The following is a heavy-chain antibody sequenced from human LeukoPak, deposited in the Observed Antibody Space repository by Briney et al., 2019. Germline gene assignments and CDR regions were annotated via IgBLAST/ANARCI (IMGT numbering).Heavy chain of an antibody. CDR3: ARDAFNYVWGRDDAFDI. CDR1: GGSISSYY. CDR2: IYDSGST. J-gene: IGHJ3*02. Sequence: SETLSLTCTVSGGSISSYYWSWIRQPPGKGLEWIGYIYDSGSTNYNPSLKSRVTISVDTSKNQFSLKLSSVTAADTAVYYCARDAFNYVWGRDDAFDIWGQGTMVTVSS. V-gene: IGHV4-59*01. D-gene: IGHD3-16*01.